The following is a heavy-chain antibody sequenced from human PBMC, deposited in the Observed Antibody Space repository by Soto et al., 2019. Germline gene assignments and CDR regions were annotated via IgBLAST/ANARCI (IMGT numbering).Heavy chain of an antibody. V-gene: IGHV4-39*01. CDR1: GGSISSSSYY. J-gene: IGHJ4*02. D-gene: IGHD2-2*01. Sequence: SETLSLTCTVSGGSISSSSYYWGWIRQPPGKGLEWIGSIYYSGRTYYNPSLKSRVTISVDTSKNQFSLKLSSVTAADTAVYYCARLRSVVPAAMVDYWGQGTLVTVSS. CDR2: IYYSGRT. CDR3: ARLRSVVPAAMVDY.